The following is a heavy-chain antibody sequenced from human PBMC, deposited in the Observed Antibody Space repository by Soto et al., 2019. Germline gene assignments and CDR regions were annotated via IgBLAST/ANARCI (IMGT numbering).Heavy chain of an antibody. CDR3: ARDYDILTGYPEGGYYGGMDV. Sequence: QVQLVQSGAEVKKPGSSVKVSCKASGGTFSSYAISWVRQAPGQGLEWMGGIIPIFGTANYAQKFQGRVTIAADEAESTAYMELSSLRSEDTAVYYCARDYDILTGYPEGGYYGGMDVWGQGTMVTVSS. J-gene: IGHJ6*02. D-gene: IGHD3-9*01. V-gene: IGHV1-69*01. CDR1: GGTFSSYA. CDR2: IIPIFGTA.